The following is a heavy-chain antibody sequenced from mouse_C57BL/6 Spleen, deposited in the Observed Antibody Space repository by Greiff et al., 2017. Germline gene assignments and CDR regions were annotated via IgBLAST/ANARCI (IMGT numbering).Heavy chain of an antibody. V-gene: IGHV1-80*01. Sequence: QVQLKEFGAELVKPGASVKISCKASGYAFSSYWMNWVQQRPGKGLEWIGHIYPGDGDTNYNGKFKGKATLTADKSSSTAYMQLSSLTSEDSAVYFCARVDTGVYFDYWGQGTTLTVSS. CDR2: IYPGDGDT. CDR1: GYAFSSYW. J-gene: IGHJ2*01. CDR3: ARVDTGVYFDY. D-gene: IGHD4-1*01.